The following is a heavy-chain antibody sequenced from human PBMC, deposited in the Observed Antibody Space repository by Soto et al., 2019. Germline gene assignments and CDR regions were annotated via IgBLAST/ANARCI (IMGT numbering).Heavy chain of an antibody. CDR1: GGSISSSSYY. Sequence: PSETLSLTCTVSGGSISSSSYYWGWIRQPPGKGLEWIGSIYYSGSTYYNPSLKSRVTISVDTSKNQFSLKLSSLTAAYTAVYYCARRWGRSFDYWGQGTLVTVSS. V-gene: IGHV4-39*01. CDR3: ARRWGRSFDY. J-gene: IGHJ4*02. CDR2: IYYSGST. D-gene: IGHD2-15*01.